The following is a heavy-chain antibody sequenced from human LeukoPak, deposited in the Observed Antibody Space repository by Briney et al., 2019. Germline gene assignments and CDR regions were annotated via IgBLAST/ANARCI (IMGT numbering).Heavy chain of an antibody. Sequence: LRASVKVSCKASGGSFSSNIIGWVRQAPGQGLEWMGGIVPIFGKTKYAQKFQGRVTITTDESSSTAYMELSSLRSDDTAIYYCARGWGIPAPISWFDPWGQGTLVTVSS. V-gene: IGHV1-69*05. J-gene: IGHJ5*02. CDR2: IVPIFGKT. CDR3: ARGWGIPAPISWFDP. D-gene: IGHD2-2*01. CDR1: GGSFSSNI.